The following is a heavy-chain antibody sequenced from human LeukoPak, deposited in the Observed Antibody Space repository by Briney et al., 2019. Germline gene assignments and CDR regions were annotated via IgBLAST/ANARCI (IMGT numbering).Heavy chain of an antibody. CDR1: GFPFSSYW. V-gene: IGHV3-7*01. CDR2: IKQDGGET. CDR3: ARDAANGAEDY. J-gene: IGHJ4*02. Sequence: PGGSLRLSCAASGFPFSSYWMAWVRQAPGKGLEWVASIKQDGGETFYVDSVKGRFTISRDNAKNSVYLQLTSLRDEDTAVYYCARDAANGAEDYWGQGTLVTVSS. D-gene: IGHD2-8*01.